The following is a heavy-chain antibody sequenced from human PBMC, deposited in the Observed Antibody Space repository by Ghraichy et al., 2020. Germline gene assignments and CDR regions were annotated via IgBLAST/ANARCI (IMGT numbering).Heavy chain of an antibody. Sequence: SETLSLTCAVYGGSFSGNYWTWIRQPPGKGLELLGKINHSGSTNSNPSLKSRVTISVATSKNQFSLTLSSVTAADTAVYYCARTVTSRWYFDLWSRGALVAVSS. CDR2: INHSGST. CDR1: GGSFSGNY. V-gene: IGHV4-34*01. CDR3: ARTVTSRWYFDL. J-gene: IGHJ2*01. D-gene: IGHD4-17*01.